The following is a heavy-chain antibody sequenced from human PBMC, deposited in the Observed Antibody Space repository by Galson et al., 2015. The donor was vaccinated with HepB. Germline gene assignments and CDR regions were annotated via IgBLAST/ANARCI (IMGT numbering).Heavy chain of an antibody. Sequence: SLRLSCAASGLTFSSYAMHWVRQAPGKGLEWVAVISYDGSNKYYADSVKGRFTISRDNSKNTLYLQMNSLRAEDTAVYYCARDLPDGSGNWFDPWGQGTLVTVSS. D-gene: IGHD3-10*01. CDR1: GLTFSSYA. J-gene: IGHJ5*02. V-gene: IGHV3-30*04. CDR2: ISYDGSNK. CDR3: ARDLPDGSGNWFDP.